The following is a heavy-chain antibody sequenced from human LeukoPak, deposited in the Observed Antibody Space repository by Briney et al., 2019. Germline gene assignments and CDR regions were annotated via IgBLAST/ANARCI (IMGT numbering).Heavy chain of an antibody. V-gene: IGHV1-2*02. CDR3: ARTTVVTRDFDY. CDR1: GYTFTGYY. D-gene: IGHD4-23*01. J-gene: IGHJ4*02. CDR2: INPNSGGT. Sequence: ASVKVSCKASGYTFTGYYMHWVRQAPGQGLEWMGWINPNSGGTNYAQKFQGRVTITADESTSTAYMELSSLRSEDTAVYYCARTTVVTRDFDYWAREPWSPSPQ.